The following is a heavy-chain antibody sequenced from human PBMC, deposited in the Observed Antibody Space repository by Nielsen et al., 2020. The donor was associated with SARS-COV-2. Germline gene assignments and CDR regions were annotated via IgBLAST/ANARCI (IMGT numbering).Heavy chain of an antibody. V-gene: IGHV1-69*06. CDR1: GYTFTSYG. CDR3: ARGVWGYYDSSGYYYGWFDP. D-gene: IGHD3-22*01. Sequence: SVKVSCKASGYTFTSYGISWVRQAPGQGLEWMGGIIPIFGTANYAQKFQGRVTITADKSTSTAYMELRSLRSDDTAVYYCARGVWGYYDSSGYYYGWFDPWGQGTLVTVSS. J-gene: IGHJ5*02. CDR2: IIPIFGTA.